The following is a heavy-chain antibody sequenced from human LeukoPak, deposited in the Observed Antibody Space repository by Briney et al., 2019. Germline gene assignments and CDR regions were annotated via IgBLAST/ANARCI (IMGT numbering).Heavy chain of an antibody. CDR2: ISSSSSTT. Sequence: GGSLRLSCAASGFTFSSYSMNWVRQATGKGLEWVSYISSSSSTTYYADSVKGRFTISRDNAKNSVYLQMNSLRAEDTAVYYCAREGGSGYANTYFDYWGQGTLVTVSS. CDR1: GFTFSSYS. D-gene: IGHD5-12*01. J-gene: IGHJ4*02. V-gene: IGHV3-48*01. CDR3: AREGGSGYANTYFDY.